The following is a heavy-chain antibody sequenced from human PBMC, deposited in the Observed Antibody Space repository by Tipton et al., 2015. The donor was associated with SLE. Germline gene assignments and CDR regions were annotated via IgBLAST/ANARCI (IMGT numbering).Heavy chain of an antibody. D-gene: IGHD3-22*01. Sequence: SLRLSCATSGFTFSDFWMSWVRQAPGKGLEWVANIKQDGSEKYYVDSVKGRFTISRDNAKNSLYLQMNSLRAEDTAVYYCARSAAYGSYGIDVWGQGTTVTVSS. J-gene: IGHJ6*02. CDR3: ARSAAYGSYGIDV. CDR2: IKQDGSEK. CDR1: GFTFSDFW. V-gene: IGHV3-7*01.